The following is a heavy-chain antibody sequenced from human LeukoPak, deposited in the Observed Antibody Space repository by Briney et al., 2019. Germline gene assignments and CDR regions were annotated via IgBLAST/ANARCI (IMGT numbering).Heavy chain of an antibody. CDR1: GYTFLANY. Sequence: ASVKVSCKASGYTFLANYMHWVRQAPGQGLEWMGWINPNSGGTNYAQKFQGWVTMTRDTSISTAYMELSRLRSDDTAVYYCARDIAVAGTTGPYYYGMDVWGQGTTVTVSS. J-gene: IGHJ6*02. CDR2: INPNSGGT. D-gene: IGHD6-19*01. CDR3: ARDIAVAGTTGPYYYGMDV. V-gene: IGHV1-2*04.